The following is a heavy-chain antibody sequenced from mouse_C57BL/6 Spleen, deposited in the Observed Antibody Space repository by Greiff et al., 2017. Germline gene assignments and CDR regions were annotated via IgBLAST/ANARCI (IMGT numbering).Heavy chain of an antibody. D-gene: IGHD1-1*01. V-gene: IGHV14-2*01. CDR1: GFNFKDYY. CDR3: VCRHYYGSSPYALDD. CDR2: IDPEDGET. J-gene: IGHJ4*01. Sequence: EVQLQQSGAELVKPGASVKLSCTASGFNFKDYYMHWVKQRAEQGLEWIGGIDPEDGETNYDPKFQGKATITADTSSNTAYLQLSSLTSEDTADYYGVCRHYYGSSPYALDDWGQGTSVTVSS.